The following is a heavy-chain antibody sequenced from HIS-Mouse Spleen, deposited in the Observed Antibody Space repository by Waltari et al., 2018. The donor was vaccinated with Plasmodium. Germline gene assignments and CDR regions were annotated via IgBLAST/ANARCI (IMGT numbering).Heavy chain of an antibody. V-gene: IGHV3-7*01. J-gene: IGHJ2*01. D-gene: IGHD5-12*01. CDR3: ARDRRGYWYFDL. CDR1: GFTFSSYW. Sequence: QLVESGGGLVQPGGSLRLSCAASGFTFSSYWMSWVRQATGKGLEWVAISRDNAKNSLYLQMNSLRAEDTAVYYCARDRRGYWYFDLWGRGTLVTVSS.